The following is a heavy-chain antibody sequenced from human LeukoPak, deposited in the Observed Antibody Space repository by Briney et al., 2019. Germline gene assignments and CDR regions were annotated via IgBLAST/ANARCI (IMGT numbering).Heavy chain of an antibody. CDR2: IYYSGST. CDR3: ASSYGDYFQELDY. D-gene: IGHD4-17*01. V-gene: IGHV4-39*01. CDR1: GGSISSSSYY. J-gene: IGHJ4*02. Sequence: SETLSLTCTVSGGSISSSSYYWGWIRQPPGKGLEWIGSIYYSGSTYYNPSLKTRVTISVDTSKKQFSLKLSSVTAADTAVYYCASSYGDYFQELDYWGQGTLVTVSS.